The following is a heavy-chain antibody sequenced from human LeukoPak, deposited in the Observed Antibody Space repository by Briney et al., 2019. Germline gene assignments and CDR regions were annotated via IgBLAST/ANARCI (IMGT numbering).Heavy chain of an antibody. CDR1: GFTFSSYA. D-gene: IGHD1-14*01. CDR3: ARDQGGYYFDY. J-gene: IGHJ4*02. CDR2: ISYDGSNK. V-gene: IGHV3-30-3*01. Sequence: GGSLRLSYAASGFTFSSYAMHWVRQAPGKGLEWVAVISYDGSNKYYADSVKGRFTISRDNSKNTLYLQMNSLRAEDTAVYYCARDQGGYYFDYWGQGTLVTVSS.